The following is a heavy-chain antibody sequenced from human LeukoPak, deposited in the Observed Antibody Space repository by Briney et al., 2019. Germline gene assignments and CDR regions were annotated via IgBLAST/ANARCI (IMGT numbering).Heavy chain of an antibody. CDR2: IIPILGIA. V-gene: IGHV1-69*04. Sequence: SVKVSCKASGGTFSSYAISWVRQAPGQGLEWMGRIIPILGIANYAQKFQGRVTITADKSTSTAYMELSSLRSEDTAVYYCASIRMEGSGWYGVDYWGQGTLVSVSS. CDR3: ASIRMEGSGWYGVDY. CDR1: GGTFSSYA. D-gene: IGHD6-19*01. J-gene: IGHJ4*02.